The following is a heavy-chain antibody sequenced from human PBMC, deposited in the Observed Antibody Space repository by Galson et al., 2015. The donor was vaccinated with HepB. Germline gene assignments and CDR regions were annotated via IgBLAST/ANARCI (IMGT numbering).Heavy chain of an antibody. CDR2: ISYDGSNK. CDR3: ARVSEQLDLYNWFDP. J-gene: IGHJ5*02. Sequence: SLRLSCAASGFTFSSYAMHWVRQAPGKGLEWVAVISYDGSNKYYADSVKGRFTISRDNSKNTLYLQMNSLRAEDTAVYYCARVSEQLDLYNWFDPWGQGTLVTVSS. CDR1: GFTFSSYA. V-gene: IGHV3-30-3*01. D-gene: IGHD6-13*01.